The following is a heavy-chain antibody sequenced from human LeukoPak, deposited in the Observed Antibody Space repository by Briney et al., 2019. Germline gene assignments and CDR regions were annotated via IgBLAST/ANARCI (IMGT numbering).Heavy chain of an antibody. CDR3: ARRAGAYSHPYDY. Sequence: GGPLRLSCAASGFTFSSYSMNWVRQAPGKGLGWVSFIYSDNTHYSDSVKGRFTISRDNSKNTLYLQMNSLRAEDTAVYYCARRAGAYSHPYDYWGQGTLVTVSS. CDR1: GFTFSSYS. V-gene: IGHV3-53*01. J-gene: IGHJ4*02. CDR2: IYSDNT. D-gene: IGHD4/OR15-4a*01.